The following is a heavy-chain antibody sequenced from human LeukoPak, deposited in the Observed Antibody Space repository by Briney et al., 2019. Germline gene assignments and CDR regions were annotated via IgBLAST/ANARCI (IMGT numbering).Heavy chain of an antibody. CDR1: GGSISSYY. D-gene: IGHD4-17*01. Sequence: SETLSLTCTVSGGSISSYYWSWIRQPPGKGLEWIGYIYYSGSTNYNPSLKSRVTISVDTSKNQFSLKLSSVTAADTAVYYCARDLSMTTVTTDLGMDYWGQGTLATVSS. V-gene: IGHV4-59*01. CDR3: ARDLSMTTVTTDLGMDY. CDR2: IYYSGST. J-gene: IGHJ4*02.